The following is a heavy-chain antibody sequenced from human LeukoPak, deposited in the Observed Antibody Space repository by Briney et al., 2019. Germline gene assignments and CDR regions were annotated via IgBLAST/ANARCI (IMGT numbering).Heavy chain of an antibody. CDR3: ARETDNNWFDP. CDR1: GYTFTGYY. D-gene: IGHD1-14*01. CDR2: INPNSGGT. J-gene: IGHJ5*02. Sequence: ASVKVSCKASGYTFTGYYMHWVRQAPGQGLEWMGRINPNSGGTNYAQKFQGWVTMTRDTSISTAYMELSRLRSDDTAVYYCARETDNNWFDPWGQGTLVTVSS. V-gene: IGHV1-2*04.